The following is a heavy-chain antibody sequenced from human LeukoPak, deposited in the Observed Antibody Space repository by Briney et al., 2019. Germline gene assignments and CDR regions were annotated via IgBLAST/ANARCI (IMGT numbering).Heavy chain of an antibody. V-gene: IGHV4-30-2*03. CDR2: IYHSGST. CDR1: GGSISSGGYS. Sequence: PSQTLSLTCAVSGGSISSGGYSWSWIRQPPGKGLEWIGYIYHSGSTYYNPSLKSRVTISVDTSKNQFSLKLSSVTAADTAVYYCARHVSYSPYYGMDVWGQGTTVTVSS. J-gene: IGHJ6*02. D-gene: IGHD1-26*01. CDR3: ARHVSYSPYYGMDV.